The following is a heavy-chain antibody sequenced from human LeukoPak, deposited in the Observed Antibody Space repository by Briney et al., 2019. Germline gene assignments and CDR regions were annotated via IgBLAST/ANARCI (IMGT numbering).Heavy chain of an antibody. V-gene: IGHV4-38-2*01. J-gene: IGHJ3*02. CDR1: GYSISSGYY. D-gene: IGHD1-26*01. CDR3: ASKRLASDAFAI. CDR2: IYHSGST. Sequence: PSETLSLTCAVSGYSISSGYYWGWIRQPPGKGLEWIGRIYHSGSTYYNPSLKSRVTIPVDTSKKQFSMKLSTVTAAATAVYSCASKRLASDAFAIWGQGTMVTVSS.